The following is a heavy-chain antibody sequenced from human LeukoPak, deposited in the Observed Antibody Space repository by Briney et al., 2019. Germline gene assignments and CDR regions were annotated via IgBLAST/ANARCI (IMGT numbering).Heavy chain of an antibody. CDR1: GYTFTSYG. V-gene: IGHV1-18*01. J-gene: IGHJ4*02. D-gene: IGHD1-26*01. Sequence: ASVKVSCKASGYTFTSYGISWVRQAPGQGLEWMGWISAYNGNTNYAQKLQGRVTMTTDTSTSTAYMELRSLRSDDTAVYYCASISGSYSVGYFDYWGQGTPVTVSS. CDR3: ASISGSYSVGYFDY. CDR2: ISAYNGNT.